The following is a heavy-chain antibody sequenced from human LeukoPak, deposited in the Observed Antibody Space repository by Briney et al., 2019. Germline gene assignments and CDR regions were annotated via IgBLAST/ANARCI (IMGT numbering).Heavy chain of an antibody. D-gene: IGHD3-22*01. J-gene: IGHJ4*02. CDR2: ISYDGSNK. V-gene: IGHV3-30*18. CDR1: GFTFSSYG. Sequence: PGGSLRLSCAASGFTFSSYGMHWVRQAPGKGLEWVAVISYDGSNKYYADSVKGRFTISRDNSKNTLYLQMNSLRAEDTAVYYCAKDGGRYYDSSGRNFDYGGQETRVPVSS. CDR3: AKDGGRYYDSSGRNFDY.